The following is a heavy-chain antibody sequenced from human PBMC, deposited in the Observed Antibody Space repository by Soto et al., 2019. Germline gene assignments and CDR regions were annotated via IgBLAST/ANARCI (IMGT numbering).Heavy chain of an antibody. CDR2: ISGSGGST. D-gene: IGHD6-6*01. V-gene: IGHV3-23*01. CDR1: GFTFSSYA. J-gene: IGHJ6*02. CDR3: AKAKYSSSSWNYYGMDV. Sequence: LRLSCAASGFTFSSYAMSWVRQAPGKGLEWVSAISGSGGSTYYADSVKGRFTISRDNSKNTLYLQMNSLRAEDTAVYYCAKAKYSSSSWNYYGMDVWGQGTTVTVSS.